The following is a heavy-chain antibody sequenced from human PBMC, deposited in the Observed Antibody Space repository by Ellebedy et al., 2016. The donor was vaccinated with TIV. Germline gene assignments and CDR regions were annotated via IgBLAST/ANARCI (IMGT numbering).Heavy chain of an antibody. J-gene: IGHJ5*02. CDR2: IGGSAEST. D-gene: IGHD2-15*01. CDR1: GFTFNTYA. V-gene: IGHV3-23*01. Sequence: GESLKISCAASGFTFNTYAMSWVRQAPGRGLEWVSVIGGSAESTYYADSVKGRFTISRDNSKNTLFLQMNILRAEDTAVYYCAKLFMAGNCSGGSCDWFDPWGQGTLVTVSS. CDR3: AKLFMAGNCSGGSCDWFDP.